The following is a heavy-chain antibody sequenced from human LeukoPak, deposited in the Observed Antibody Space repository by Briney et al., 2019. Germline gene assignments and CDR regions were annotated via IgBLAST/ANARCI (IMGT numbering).Heavy chain of an antibody. D-gene: IGHD3-22*01. CDR1: GFTVSSNY. CDR2: IYSGGTT. Sequence: GGSLRLSCAVSGFTVSSNYMNWVRQAPGKGLEWVSVIYSGGTTYYADSVKGRFTMSRDNSKNTLYLQMNSLRAEDTAVYYCATSIDSSGYFDFDYWGQGTLVTVSS. J-gene: IGHJ4*02. V-gene: IGHV3-66*01. CDR3: ATSIDSSGYFDFDY.